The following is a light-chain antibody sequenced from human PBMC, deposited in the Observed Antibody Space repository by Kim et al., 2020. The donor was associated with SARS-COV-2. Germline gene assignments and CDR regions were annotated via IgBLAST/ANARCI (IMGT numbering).Light chain of an antibody. Sequence: QPVLTQPPSVSGAPGQRVTISCTGSSSNLGAGYDVNWYQQLPGTVPKLLIYANSNRPSGVPGRFSGSKSGCSASLAITGLQAEDETDYYCQSYDSSLSGYVFGTGTQLTVL. CDR2: ANS. J-gene: IGLJ1*01. CDR1: SSNLGAGYD. CDR3: QSYDSSLSGYV. V-gene: IGLV1-40*01.